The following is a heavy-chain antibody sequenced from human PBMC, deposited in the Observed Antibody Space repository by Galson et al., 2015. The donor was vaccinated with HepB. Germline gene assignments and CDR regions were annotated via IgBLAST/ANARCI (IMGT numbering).Heavy chain of an antibody. CDR3: ARRCCYDWYFDL. Sequence: SLRLSCAASGFTFSSYGMHWVRQAPGKGLEWVAVIWYDGSNKYYADSVKGRFTISRDNSKNTLYLQMNSLRAEDTAVYYCARRCCYDWYFDLWGRGTLVTVSS. J-gene: IGHJ2*01. V-gene: IGHV3-33*01. CDR2: IWYDGSNK. CDR1: GFTFSSYG. D-gene: IGHD2-2*01.